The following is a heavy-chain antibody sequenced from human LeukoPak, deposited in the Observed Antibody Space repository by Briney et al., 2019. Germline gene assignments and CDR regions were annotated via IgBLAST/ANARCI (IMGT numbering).Heavy chain of an antibody. CDR1: GFTFSRHW. J-gene: IGHJ4*02. CDR2: INPDGGDK. CDR3: ARLKGTTSVFDY. D-gene: IGHD4-17*01. V-gene: IGHV3-7*03. Sequence: GGSLRLSCVASGFTFSRHWMTWVRQAPGKGLEWLANINPDGGDKFYVDSVKGQFTMSRDNDWNILYLQMDSLRADDTAVYYCARLKGTTSVFDYWGQGTLVTVSS.